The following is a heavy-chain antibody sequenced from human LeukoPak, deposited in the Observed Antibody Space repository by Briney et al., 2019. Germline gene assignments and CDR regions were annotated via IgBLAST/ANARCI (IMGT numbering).Heavy chain of an antibody. Sequence: SGGSLRLSCAASGFTFSSYWMHWVRQAPGKGLVWVSRINSDGSSPSYADSVKGRFTISRDNAKNTLYLQMNSLRAEDTAVYYCARVSGGNQPFDSWGQGTLVTVSS. CDR2: INSDGSSP. CDR3: ARVSGGNQPFDS. CDR1: GFTFSSYW. J-gene: IGHJ4*02. V-gene: IGHV3-74*01. D-gene: IGHD4-23*01.